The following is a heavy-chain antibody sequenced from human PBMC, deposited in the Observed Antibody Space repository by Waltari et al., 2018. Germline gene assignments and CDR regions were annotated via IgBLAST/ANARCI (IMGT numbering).Heavy chain of an antibody. J-gene: IGHJ6*02. Sequence: EVQLVESGGGLVQPGGSLRLSCAASEFTFSSYAMSWVRQAPGKGLEWGSVISGSGGSTYYADSVKGRFTISRDNSKNTLYLQMNSLRAEDTAVYYCAKNGEGYGGSYYYYYYGMDVWGQGTTVTVSS. CDR1: EFTFSSYA. CDR3: AKNGEGYGGSYYYYYYGMDV. CDR2: ISGSGGST. D-gene: IGHD1-26*01. V-gene: IGHV3-23*04.